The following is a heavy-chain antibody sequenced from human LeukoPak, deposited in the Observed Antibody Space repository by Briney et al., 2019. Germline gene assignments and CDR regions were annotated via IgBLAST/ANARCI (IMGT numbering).Heavy chain of an antibody. D-gene: IGHD3-3*01. Sequence: PSETLSLTCTVSGGSISRGGYYWSWIRQHPGKGLEWIGYIYYSGSTYYNPSLKSRVTISVDTSKNQFSLKLSSVTAADTAVYYCARATYDFPYYFDYWGQGTLVTVSS. CDR2: IYYSGST. V-gene: IGHV4-31*03. J-gene: IGHJ4*02. CDR3: ARATYDFPYYFDY. CDR1: GGSISRGGYY.